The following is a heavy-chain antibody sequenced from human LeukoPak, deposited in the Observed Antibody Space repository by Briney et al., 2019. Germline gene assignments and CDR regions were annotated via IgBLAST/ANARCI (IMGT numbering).Heavy chain of an antibody. Sequence: PGGSLRLSCAASGFTISNYAMSWVRQAPGKGLEWVSTISGSGSSTYYADFVKGRFTISRDNSKNTLFLQMNRLRPDNTAVYYCARDQRGYSSSSVGYFYYSYMDVWGKGTTVTVSS. CDR3: ARDQRGYSSSSVGYFYYSYMDV. D-gene: IGHD6-6*01. CDR2: ISGSGSST. CDR1: GFTISNYA. J-gene: IGHJ6*03. V-gene: IGHV3-23*01.